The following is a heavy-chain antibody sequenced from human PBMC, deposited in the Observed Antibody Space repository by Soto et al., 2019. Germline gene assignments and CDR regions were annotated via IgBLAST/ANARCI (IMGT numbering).Heavy chain of an antibody. Sequence: ASVKVSCKASGYTFTGYYMHWVRQAPGQGLEWMGWINPNSGGTNYAQKFQGRVTMTRDTSIRTAYMELSRLRSDDTAVYYCARVGYSSSWPYNWFDPWGQGTLVTVSS. J-gene: IGHJ5*02. CDR1: GYTFTGYY. D-gene: IGHD6-13*01. V-gene: IGHV1-2*02. CDR2: INPNSGGT. CDR3: ARVGYSSSWPYNWFDP.